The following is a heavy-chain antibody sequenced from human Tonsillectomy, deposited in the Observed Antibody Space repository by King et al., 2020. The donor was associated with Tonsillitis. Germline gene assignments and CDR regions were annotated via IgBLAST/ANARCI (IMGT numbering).Heavy chain of an antibody. Sequence: VQLVESGGDLVQPGGSLRLSCATSGFTFSSHSMSWVRQAPGKGLEWVSYISDNSHTIYYTDSVKGRFTISRDNAKNSLYLQMSNLRVEDTAVYYCARGDLIAASRFDYWGQGILVTASS. V-gene: IGHV3-48*01. CDR2: ISDNSHTI. CDR1: GFTFSSHS. J-gene: IGHJ4*02. CDR3: ARGDLIAASRFDY. D-gene: IGHD2-15*01.